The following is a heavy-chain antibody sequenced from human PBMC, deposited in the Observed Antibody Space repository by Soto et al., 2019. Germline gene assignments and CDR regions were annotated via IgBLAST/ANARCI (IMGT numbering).Heavy chain of an antibody. CDR2: ITYDGTNR. CDR3: ARDGRQGSNYVGVRRGWFDP. V-gene: IGHV3-30-3*01. Sequence: QVQLVESGGGVVQPGRSLRLSCAASGFAFSSFAVHWVRQAPGKGLEWVAVITYDGTNRYYADSVRGRFTISRDNSKNTLYLQMNSLGPEDTAVYYCARDGRQGSNYVGVRRGWFDPWGQGTLVTVSS. D-gene: IGHD4-4*01. CDR1: GFAFSSFA. J-gene: IGHJ5*02.